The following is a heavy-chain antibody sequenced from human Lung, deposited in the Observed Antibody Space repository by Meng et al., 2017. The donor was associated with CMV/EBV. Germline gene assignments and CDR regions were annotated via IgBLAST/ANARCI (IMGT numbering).Heavy chain of an antibody. J-gene: IGHJ3*01. V-gene: IGHV1-69*10. Sequence: XVXISCKASGGTSNTYTFNWLRQAPGRGLEWMVGIIPYLDESNYAQTFQGRLTITSDRSTAAFMELTSLRSEDTAVYFCAVRGPYGRVLNVWGQGTLVTVSS. D-gene: IGHD3-10*01. CDR1: GGTSNTYT. CDR2: IIPYLDES. CDR3: AVRGPYGRVLNV.